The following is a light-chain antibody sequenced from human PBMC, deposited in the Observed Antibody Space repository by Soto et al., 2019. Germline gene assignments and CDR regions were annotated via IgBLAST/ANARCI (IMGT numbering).Light chain of an antibody. Sequence: EIVLTQSPATLSLSPGERATLSCRASQSVGSFLAWYQQKPGQAPRLLIYVASNRATGIPARFSGSGSGTDFTLTISSLEPEDFAVYYCQQRSNWPLTFGGGTKVEIK. CDR1: QSVGSF. CDR3: QQRSNWPLT. J-gene: IGKJ4*01. CDR2: VAS. V-gene: IGKV3-11*01.